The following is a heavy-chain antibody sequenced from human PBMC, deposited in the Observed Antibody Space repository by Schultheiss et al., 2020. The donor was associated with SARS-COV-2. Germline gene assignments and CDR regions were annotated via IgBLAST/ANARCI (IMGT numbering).Heavy chain of an antibody. CDR2: ISYDGSNK. CDR1: GFTFSSYA. Sequence: GGSLRLSCAASGFTFSSYAMHWVRQAPGKGLEWVAVISYDGSNKYYADSVKGRFTISRDNSKNTLYLQMNSLRAEDTAVYYCAREKTSGSSDFDYWGQGTLVTVSS. CDR3: AREKTSGSSDFDY. J-gene: IGHJ4*02. D-gene: IGHD1-26*01. V-gene: IGHV3-30-3*01.